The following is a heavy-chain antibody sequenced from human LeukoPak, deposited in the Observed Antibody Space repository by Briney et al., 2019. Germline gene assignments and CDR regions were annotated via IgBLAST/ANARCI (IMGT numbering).Heavy chain of an antibody. V-gene: IGHV3-21*01. J-gene: IGHJ4*02. D-gene: IGHD6-19*01. CDR1: GFTFSSHS. CDR2: ISSSSSYI. CDR3: ARSGIAVAGHDY. Sequence: GGSLRLSCAASGFTFSSHSMNWVRRAPGKGLEWVSTISSSSSYIYYADSVKGRFTISRDNAKNSLYLQMNSLRAEDTAVYYCARSGIAVAGHDYWGQGTLVTVSS.